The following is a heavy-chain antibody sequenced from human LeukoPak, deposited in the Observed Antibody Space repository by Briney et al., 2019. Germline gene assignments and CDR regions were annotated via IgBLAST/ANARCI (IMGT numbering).Heavy chain of an antibody. CDR3: ARLSGGSWANTEYFPD. D-gene: IGHD7-27*01. V-gene: IGHV5-51*01. CDR1: GYTFNTYW. J-gene: IGHJ1*01. Sequence: GESLPISFKASGYTFNTYWIGWVRQKPGKGLEWMAIVYPGDSHTRYSPSFQGHFTISADKTVTTAYLQWSSLEASDTAVYYCARLSGGSWANTEYFPDWGQGTLVIVSS. CDR2: VYPGDSHT.